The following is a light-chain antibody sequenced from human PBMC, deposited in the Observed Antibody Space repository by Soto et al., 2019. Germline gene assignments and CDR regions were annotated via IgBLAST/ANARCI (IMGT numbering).Light chain of an antibody. CDR2: EVS. V-gene: IGLV2-23*02. J-gene: IGLJ2*01. Sequence: QSALTQPASVSGSPGQSITIPCTGSSSDVGSYNLVSWYQRHPGKAPKLMIYEVSKRPSRISNRFSGSKSGNTASLTISGLQTEDEADYYCCSYAGSSTLLVFGGGTKVTVL. CDR1: SSDVGSYNL. CDR3: CSYAGSSTLLV.